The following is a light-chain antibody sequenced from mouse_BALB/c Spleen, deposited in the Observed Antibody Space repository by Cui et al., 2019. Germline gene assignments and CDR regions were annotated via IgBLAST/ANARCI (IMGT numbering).Light chain of an antibody. CDR1: GNIKNY. J-gene: IGKJ4*01. V-gene: IGKV12-41*01. CDR2: NAK. CDR3: QHFWSTPFT. Sequence: DIQMTQSPAPLSASVGETVTITCRASGNIKNYLAWYQQKQGKSPQLLVYNAKTLADGVPSRFSGSGSGTQYSLKINSLQPEDFGSYYCQHFWSTPFTFGSGTKLEIK.